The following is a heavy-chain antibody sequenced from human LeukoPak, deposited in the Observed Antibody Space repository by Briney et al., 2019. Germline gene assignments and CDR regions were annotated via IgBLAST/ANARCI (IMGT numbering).Heavy chain of an antibody. Sequence: GGSLRLSCAASGFTFSSYSMNWVRQAPGKGLEWVTSISSSSSYIYYADSVKGRFTISRDNAKNSLYLQMNSLRAEDTAVYYCARDVTGGDCFWGQGTLVTVSS. D-gene: IGHD2-21*02. CDR1: GFTFSSYS. CDR3: ARDVTGGDCF. J-gene: IGHJ4*02. V-gene: IGHV3-21*01. CDR2: ISSSSSYI.